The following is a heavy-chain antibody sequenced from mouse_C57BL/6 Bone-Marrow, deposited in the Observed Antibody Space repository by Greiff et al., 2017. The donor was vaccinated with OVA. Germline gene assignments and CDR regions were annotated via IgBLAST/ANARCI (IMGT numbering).Heavy chain of an antibody. D-gene: IGHD1-1*01. Sequence: VHVKQSGAELVRPGASVKLSCTASGFNIKDDYMHWVKQRPEQGLEWIGWIDPENGDTEYASKFQGKATITADTSSNTAYLQLSSLTSEDTAVYYCTTWGDYYGRYYLDYWGQGTTLTVAS. J-gene: IGHJ2*01. CDR1: GFNIKDDY. CDR3: TTWGDYYGRYYLDY. CDR2: IDPENGDT. V-gene: IGHV14-4*01.